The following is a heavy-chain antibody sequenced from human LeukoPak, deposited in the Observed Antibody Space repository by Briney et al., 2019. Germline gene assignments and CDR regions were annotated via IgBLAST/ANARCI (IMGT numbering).Heavy chain of an antibody. CDR3: ARGICYDSSGYYRSYYYYYGMDV. D-gene: IGHD3-22*01. J-gene: IGHJ6*02. V-gene: IGHV1-69*04. CDR1: GGTFSSYA. Sequence: SVKVSCKASGGTFSSYAISWVRQAPGQGLEWMGRIIPILGIANYAQKFQGRVTITADKSTSTAYMELSSLRSEDTAVYYCARGICYDSSGYYRSYYYYYGMDVWGQGTTVTVSS. CDR2: IIPILGIA.